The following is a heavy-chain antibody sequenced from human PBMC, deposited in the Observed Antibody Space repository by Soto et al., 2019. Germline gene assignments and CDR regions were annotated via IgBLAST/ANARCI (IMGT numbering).Heavy chain of an antibody. V-gene: IGHV4-34*01. J-gene: IGHJ4*02. CDR2: INHSGST. CDR3: ASGGQTIIPKD. D-gene: IGHD3-9*01. CDR1: GGSFSGYY. Sequence: SETLSLTCAVYGGSFSGYYWSWIRQPPGKGLDWIGEINHSGSTNYNPSLKSRVTISVDTSKNQFSLKLSSVTAADTAVYYCASGGQTIIPKDWGQGTLVTVSS.